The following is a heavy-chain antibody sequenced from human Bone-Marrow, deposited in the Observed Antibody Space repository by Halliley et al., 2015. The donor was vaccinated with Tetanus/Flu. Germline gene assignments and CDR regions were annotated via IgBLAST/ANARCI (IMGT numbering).Heavy chain of an antibody. CDR1: GGSIRSYY. Sequence: TLSLTCTVSGGSIRSYYWSWIRQPPGKGLEWIGYISHSGNTNYKPSLKSRVTISIDTSKNQFSLKVSSVTAADMAVYYCARSDYGSAVSLHDWGQGTLVTVSS. CDR2: ISHSGNT. D-gene: IGHD3-10*01. V-gene: IGHV4-59*01. J-gene: IGHJ4*02. CDR3: ARSDYGSAVSLHD.